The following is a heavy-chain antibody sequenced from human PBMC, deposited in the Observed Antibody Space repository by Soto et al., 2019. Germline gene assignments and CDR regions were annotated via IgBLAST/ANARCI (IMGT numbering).Heavy chain of an antibody. J-gene: IGHJ6*02. Sequence: PGGSLRLSCAASGFTFSSYAMHWVRQAPGKGLEWVAVISYDGSNKYYADSVKGRFTISRDNSKNTLYLQMNSLRAEDTAVYYCARGYDILTGYHADYYYGMDVWGQGTTVTVSS. CDR1: GFTFSSYA. V-gene: IGHV3-30-3*01. CDR3: ARGYDILTGYHADYYYGMDV. D-gene: IGHD3-9*01. CDR2: ISYDGSNK.